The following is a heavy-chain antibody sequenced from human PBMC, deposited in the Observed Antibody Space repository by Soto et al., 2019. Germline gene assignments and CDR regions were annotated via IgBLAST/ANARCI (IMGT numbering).Heavy chain of an antibody. CDR2: INHSGST. CDR1: GGSFSGYY. D-gene: IGHD2-15*01. Sequence: QVQLQQWGAGLLKPSETLSLTCAVYGGSFSGYYWSWIRQPPGKGLEWIGEINHSGSTNYTPSLTNRVTRSVYPSKNSISLRRSSVTGADAAVDYSGRRVPPIVVGVASKWSSFDYWARGTMISVSS. V-gene: IGHV4-34*01. CDR3: GRRVPPIVVGVASKWSSFDY. J-gene: IGHJ4*02.